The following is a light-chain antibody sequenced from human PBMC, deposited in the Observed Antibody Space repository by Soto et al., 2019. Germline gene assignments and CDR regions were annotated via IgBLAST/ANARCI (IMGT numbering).Light chain of an antibody. J-gene: IGKJ1*01. Sequence: EIVMTQSPATLSVSPGERATLSCRASQSVSSNLAWYQQKPGQAPRLLIYGASTRATGIPARFSGSGSGTEFTLTISSLQSEDVAVYYCQHYKNWPRTFGQGTKVEIK. CDR1: QSVSSN. V-gene: IGKV3-15*01. CDR2: GAS. CDR3: QHYKNWPRT.